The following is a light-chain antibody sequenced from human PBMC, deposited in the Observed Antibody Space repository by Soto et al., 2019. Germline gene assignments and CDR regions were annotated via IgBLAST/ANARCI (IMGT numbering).Light chain of an antibody. CDR1: QSISGW. V-gene: IGKV1-12*01. CDR2: DAS. J-gene: IGKJ1*01. CDR3: LQDYNFPRT. Sequence: DIQMTQSPSSLSAVVGDRVTITCRASQSISGWLAWYQQKPGKAPKLLIYDASSLQSGVPSRFSGSASGTDFTLTISSLQPEDFTTYYCLQDYNFPRTFGQGTKVDIK.